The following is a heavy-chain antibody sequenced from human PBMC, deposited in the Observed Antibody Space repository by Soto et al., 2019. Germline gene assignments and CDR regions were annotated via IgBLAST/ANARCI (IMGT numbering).Heavy chain of an antibody. D-gene: IGHD3-16*02. CDR2: ISAYNGNT. V-gene: IGHV1-18*04. CDR3: ARDPVWGSYRSHFDY. Sequence: GASVKVSCKASGYTFTSYGISWVRQAPGQGLEWMGWISAYNGNTNYAQKLQGRVTMTTDTSTSTAYMELRSLRSDDTAVYHCARDPVWGSYRSHFDYWGQGTLVTVSS. CDR1: GYTFTSYG. J-gene: IGHJ4*02.